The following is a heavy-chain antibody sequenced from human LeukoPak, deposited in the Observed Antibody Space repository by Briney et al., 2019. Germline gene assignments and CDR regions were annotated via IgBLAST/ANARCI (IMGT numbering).Heavy chain of an antibody. J-gene: IGHJ4*02. V-gene: IGHV4-61*05. CDR3: ARSGYSGYDYFDY. D-gene: IGHD5-12*01. Sequence: PSETLSLTCTVSGGSISSSSYYWGWIRQPPGKGLEWIGYIYYSGSTNYNPSLKSRVTISVDTSKNQFSLKLSSVTAADTAVYYCARSGYSGYDYFDYWGQGTLVTVSS. CDR2: IYYSGST. CDR1: GGSISSSSYY.